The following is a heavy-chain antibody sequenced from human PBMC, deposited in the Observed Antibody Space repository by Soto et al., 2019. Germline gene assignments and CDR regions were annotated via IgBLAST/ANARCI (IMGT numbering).Heavy chain of an antibody. CDR3: ASRHYGMDV. Sequence: EVELVESGGGLVKPGGSLRLSCAASGFTFSSYSMNWVRQAPGKGLEWVSSITSSSSYIYYADSVKGRFTISRDNAKNSLSMQMNSLRAEDTAVYYCASRHYGMDVWGQGTPVTVSS. CDR1: GFTFSSYS. J-gene: IGHJ6*02. V-gene: IGHV3-21*01. CDR2: ITSSSSYI.